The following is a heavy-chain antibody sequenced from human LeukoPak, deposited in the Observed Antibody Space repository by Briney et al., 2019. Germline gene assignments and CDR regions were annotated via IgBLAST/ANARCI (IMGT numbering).Heavy chain of an antibody. J-gene: IGHJ4*02. CDR2: ITSASSYI. CDR1: GFTDSEFTFSNYN. Sequence: PGGSLRLSCSASGFTDSEFTFSNYNMNWVRQAPGKGLEWVSSITSASSYIHYADPVKGRFTISRDNAQNSLYLQMNSLRVEDTAVYSCVTFDYGDSKWGQGTLVTVSS. CDR3: VTFDYGDSK. D-gene: IGHD4-17*01. V-gene: IGHV3-21*01.